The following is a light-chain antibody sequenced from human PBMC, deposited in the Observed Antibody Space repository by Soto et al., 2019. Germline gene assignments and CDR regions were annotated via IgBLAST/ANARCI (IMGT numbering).Light chain of an antibody. V-gene: IGLV7-43*01. J-gene: IGLJ3*02. CDR3: LLYYSGDLSWA. CDR1: TGAVTSEYY. Sequence: QTVVTQEPSLTVSPGWTVTLTYASSTGAVTSEYYANWFQQKPGQAPKGLIYSTSGKHTWTPARFSGSVLGGKAALTLSGAQREDEAEYVCLLYYSGDLSWAFGGGTKLTVL. CDR2: STS.